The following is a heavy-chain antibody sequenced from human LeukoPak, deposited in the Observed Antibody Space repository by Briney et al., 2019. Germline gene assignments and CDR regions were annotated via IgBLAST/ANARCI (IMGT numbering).Heavy chain of an antibody. D-gene: IGHD4-17*01. V-gene: IGHV3-23*01. Sequence: HPGGSLRLSCAASGFTFSSYAMSWVRQAPGKGLEWVSAISGSGGSTYYADSVKGRFTISRDNSKNTLYLQMNSLRAEDTAVYYCAKAKEAGDYGGLHWGQGTLVTVSS. CDR2: ISGSGGST. J-gene: IGHJ4*02. CDR3: AKAKEAGDYGGLH. CDR1: GFTFSSYA.